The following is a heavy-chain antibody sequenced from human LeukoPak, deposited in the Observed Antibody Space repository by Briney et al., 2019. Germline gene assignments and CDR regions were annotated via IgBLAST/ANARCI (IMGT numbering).Heavy chain of an antibody. V-gene: IGHV1-69*06. Sequence: SVKVSCKASGGTLSSYTITWVRQAPGQGLEWMGGIIPIFGTANYAQKFQGRVTITADKSTSTAYMELSSLRSEDTAVYYCARGSRSYSSSWPFDYWGQGTLVTVSS. CDR2: IIPIFGTA. D-gene: IGHD6-13*01. J-gene: IGHJ4*02. CDR1: GGTLSSYT. CDR3: ARGSRSYSSSWPFDY.